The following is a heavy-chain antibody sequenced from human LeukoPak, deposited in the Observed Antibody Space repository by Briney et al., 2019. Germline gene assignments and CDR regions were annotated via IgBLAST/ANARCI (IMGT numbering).Heavy chain of an antibody. V-gene: IGHV3-23*01. CDR2: ISGSGGST. CDR3: AAKGRRGSGFDY. D-gene: IGHD6-19*01. Sequence: GSLRLSCAASGFTFSSYAMSWVRQAPGKGLEWVSAISGSGGSTYYADSVKGRFTISRDNSKNTLYLQMNSLRAEDTAVYYCAAKGRRGSGFDYWGQGTLVTVSS. CDR1: GFTFSSYA. J-gene: IGHJ4*02.